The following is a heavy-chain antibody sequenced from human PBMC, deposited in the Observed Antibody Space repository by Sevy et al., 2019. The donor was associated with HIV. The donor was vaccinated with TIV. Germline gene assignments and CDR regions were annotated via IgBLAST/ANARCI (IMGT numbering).Heavy chain of an antibody. V-gene: IGHV3-23*01. CDR3: ARGDRTIYGLDV. J-gene: IGHJ6*02. CDR1: GFIFSTYT. Sequence: GRSLRLSCAASGFIFSTYTMTWVRQAPGKGLEWVSGISGSGGSTYYADSLKGRFTIFRDNSKNTVYLQMNSLRAEDTAVYYCARGDRTIYGLDVWGQGTTVTVSS. D-gene: IGHD2-15*01. CDR2: ISGSGGST.